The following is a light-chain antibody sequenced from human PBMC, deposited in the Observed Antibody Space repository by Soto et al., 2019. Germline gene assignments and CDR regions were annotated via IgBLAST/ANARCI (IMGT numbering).Light chain of an antibody. CDR3: RQYGSSPPWT. V-gene: IGKV3-20*01. J-gene: IGKJ1*01. Sequence: EIVWTQSPGTLSLSPGERATLSCRASQSVSSSYLAGYRQKPGGAPRLLVYGASSRATGIPERFSGSGSRTDFALTISRLEAEDFAVYYCRQYGSSPPWTFGQGTKVEIK. CDR2: GAS. CDR1: QSVSSSY.